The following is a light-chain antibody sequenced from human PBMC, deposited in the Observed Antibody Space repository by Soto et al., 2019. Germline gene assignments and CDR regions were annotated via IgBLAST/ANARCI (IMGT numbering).Light chain of an antibody. Sequence: IQMTQSPSTLSASVGDRVTITCRASQGISNFLAWYQQKPGKVPTLLVYGASTLQSGVPSRFSGSGSGTDFSLTISSLRPEDIATYSCQNYHSAPWTFGQGTTVDVK. CDR2: GAS. CDR1: QGISNF. V-gene: IGKV1-27*01. J-gene: IGKJ1*01. CDR3: QNYHSAPWT.